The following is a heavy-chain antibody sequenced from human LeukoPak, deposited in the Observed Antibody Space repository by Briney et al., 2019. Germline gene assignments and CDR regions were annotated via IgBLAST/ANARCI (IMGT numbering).Heavy chain of an antibody. CDR3: ARDQAGGSGSLDY. J-gene: IGHJ4*02. Sequence: GGSLRLSCAASGFTVSSNYMSWVRQAPGKGLEWVSVIYSGGSTYYADSVKGRFTTSRDNSKNTLYLQMNSLRAEDTAVYYCARDQAGGSGSLDYWGQGTLVTVSS. CDR1: GFTVSSNY. D-gene: IGHD3-10*01. CDR2: IYSGGST. V-gene: IGHV3-66*01.